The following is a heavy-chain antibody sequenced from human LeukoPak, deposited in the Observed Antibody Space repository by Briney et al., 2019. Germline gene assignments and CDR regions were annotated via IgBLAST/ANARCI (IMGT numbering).Heavy chain of an antibody. CDR1: GFTFTTYA. D-gene: IGHD2/OR15-2a*01. V-gene: IGHV3-23*01. Sequence: GRSLGLSCAASGFTFTTYAMTWVRQAPGRGLEWVSANSGSGTSTYYADSVKGRFTISRENSKSTVYLQMNSLKSDDTAVYYCGRDLSTKYSSDYWGQGTVVTVP. CDR2: NSGSGTST. J-gene: IGHJ4*02. CDR3: GRDLSTKYSSDY.